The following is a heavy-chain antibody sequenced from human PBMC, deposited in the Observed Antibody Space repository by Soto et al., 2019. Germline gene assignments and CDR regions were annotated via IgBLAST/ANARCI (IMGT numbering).Heavy chain of an antibody. J-gene: IGHJ6*03. V-gene: IGHV1-2*02. Sequence: QVQLVQSGAEVKKPGASVTVSCKASGYRFSDYYLHWVRQAPGQGPEWMGWMNPNSGGTKYAQKFKGRVTMTRDTSVRTAFMELNWLKSDDTAVYYCARESGGATATLDYYYFYMDVGGIGTTVTVSS. CDR1: GYRFSDYY. D-gene: IGHD5-12*01. CDR3: ARESGGATATLDYYYFYMDV. CDR2: MNPNSGGT.